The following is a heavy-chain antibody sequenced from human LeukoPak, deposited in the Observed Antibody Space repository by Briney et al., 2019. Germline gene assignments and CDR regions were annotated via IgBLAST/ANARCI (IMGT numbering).Heavy chain of an antibody. V-gene: IGHV4-59*08. CDR3: AKQYDFWSATPPFDY. CDR2: IYYSGST. J-gene: IGHJ4*02. Sequence: PSETLSLTCTVSGGSISSYYWSWIRQPPGKGLEWIGYIYYSGSTNYNPSLKSRVTISVDTSKNQFSLKLRSVTAADTAVYYCAKQYDFWSATPPFDYWGQGTLVTVSS. D-gene: IGHD3-3*01. CDR1: GGSISSYY.